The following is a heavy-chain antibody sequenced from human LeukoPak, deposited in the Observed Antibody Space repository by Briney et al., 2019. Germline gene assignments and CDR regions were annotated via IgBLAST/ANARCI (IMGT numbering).Heavy chain of an antibody. V-gene: IGHV1-46*01. CDR3: ARAPMGAAALY. J-gene: IGHJ4*02. Sequence: ASVKVSCKASGYTFTSYYMHRVRQAPGQGLEWMGIINPSGGSTSYAQKFQGRVTMTRDTSTSTVYMELSSLRSDDTAFYYCARAPMGAAALYWGQGTLVTVSS. D-gene: IGHD6-13*01. CDR1: GYTFTSYY. CDR2: INPSGGST.